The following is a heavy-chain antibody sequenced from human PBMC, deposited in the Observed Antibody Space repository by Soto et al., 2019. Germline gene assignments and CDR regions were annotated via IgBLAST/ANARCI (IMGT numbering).Heavy chain of an antibody. J-gene: IGHJ4*02. Sequence: SETLSLTCTVSGGSISRGDYYWSWLRQPPGKGLEWIGYIYYSGSTYYNPSLKSRVTISVDTSKNQFSLKLSSVTAADTAVYYCVSDPARTWDSSGYYWSAYWGQGTTVTVSS. CDR3: VSDPARTWDSSGYYWSAY. V-gene: IGHV4-30-4*01. D-gene: IGHD3-22*01. CDR1: GGSISRGDYY. CDR2: IYYSGST.